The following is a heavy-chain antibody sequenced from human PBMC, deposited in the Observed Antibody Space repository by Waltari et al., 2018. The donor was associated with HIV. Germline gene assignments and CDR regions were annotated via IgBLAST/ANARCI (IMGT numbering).Heavy chain of an antibody. CDR2: ISSSSSYI. D-gene: IGHD6-13*01. J-gene: IGHJ4*02. V-gene: IGHV3-21*01. CDR3: ARGHIAAAGTGFDY. CDR1: GFTLRRSS. Sequence: EVQLVESGGGLVKPGGSLRLPCAASGFTLRRSSLNMVRPAPGKGLEWVSSISSSSSYIYYADSVKGRFTISRDNAKNSLYLQMNSLRAEDTAVYYCARGHIAAAGTGFDYWGQGTLVTVSS.